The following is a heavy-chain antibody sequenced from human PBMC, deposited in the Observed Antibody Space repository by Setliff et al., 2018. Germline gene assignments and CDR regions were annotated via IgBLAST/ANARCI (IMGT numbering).Heavy chain of an antibody. J-gene: IGHJ5*02. CDR2: IMHSGST. CDR3: AREGVVRSSWSQYHWFDP. V-gene: IGHV4-34*12. D-gene: IGHD6-13*01. Sequence: SETLSLTCAVYGGSFSGYYWSWIRQPPGKRLEWIGEIMHSGSTNYNPSLKSRVTISMDTSKNQFPLKLSSVTAADTSVYYCAREGVVRSSWSQYHWFDPWGQGTLVTVSS. CDR1: GGSFSGYY.